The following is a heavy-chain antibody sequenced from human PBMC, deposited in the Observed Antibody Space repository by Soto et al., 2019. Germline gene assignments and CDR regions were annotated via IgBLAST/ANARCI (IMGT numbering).Heavy chain of an antibody. CDR2: IRQDGSER. D-gene: IGHD2-2*01. J-gene: IGHJ4*02. CDR3: ARTNCSSATCFRDY. V-gene: IGHV3-7*01. Sequence: EVHLVESGGGLFQPGGSLRLSCAASGFTFSTYWMTWVRQAPGKGLEWVASIRQDGSERKYLDSVKGRFTVARGNTENSLYLQMSSLRTDDSAVYYCARTNCSSATCFRDYWGQGTLVTVSS. CDR1: GFTFSTYW.